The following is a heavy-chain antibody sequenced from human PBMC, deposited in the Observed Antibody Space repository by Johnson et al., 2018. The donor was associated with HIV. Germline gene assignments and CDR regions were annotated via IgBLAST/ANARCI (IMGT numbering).Heavy chain of an antibody. J-gene: IGHJ3*01. Sequence: QVQLVESGGGVVQPGRSLRLSCAASGFTFSSYAMHWVRQAPGKGLEWVAVISYDGSNKYYADSVKSRFSISRDSSKNTLYLQMNSLRDEDTAVYYCAKNFGKILAAGGFEVGDAFDFWGQWTMVTVSS. CDR1: GFTFSSYA. CDR3: AKNFGKILAAGGFEVGDAFDF. CDR2: ISYDGSNK. D-gene: IGHD6-13*01. V-gene: IGHV3-30-3*02.